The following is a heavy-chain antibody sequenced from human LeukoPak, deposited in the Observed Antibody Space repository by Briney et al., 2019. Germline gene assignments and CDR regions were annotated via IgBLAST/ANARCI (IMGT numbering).Heavy chain of an antibody. J-gene: IGHJ5*02. CDR3: AKGLREYDFWSGYAT. Sequence: PGGSLRLSCAASGFTFSSYAMMWVRQAPGKGLDWVSTISVSGGSPNYADSVKGRFTISRGNSKNTLFLQMNSLRAEDTALYYCAKGLREYDFWSGYATWGQGTLVTVSS. CDR1: GFTFSSYA. CDR2: ISVSGGSP. V-gene: IGHV3-23*01. D-gene: IGHD3-3*01.